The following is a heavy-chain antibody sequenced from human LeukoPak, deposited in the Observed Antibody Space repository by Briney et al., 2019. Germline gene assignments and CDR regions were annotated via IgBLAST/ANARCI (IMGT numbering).Heavy chain of an antibody. J-gene: IGHJ4*02. CDR3: ARDRYYYGSGSLLDY. V-gene: IGHV4-61*02. D-gene: IGHD3-10*01. CDR1: GGSISSGSYY. Sequence: TSQTLSLTCTVSGGSISSGSYYWNWIRQPAGKGLEWIGRIYTSGSTNYNPSLKSRVTISVDTSKNQFSLKLSSVTAADTAVYYCARDRYYYGSGSLLDYWGQGTLVTVSS. CDR2: IYTSGST.